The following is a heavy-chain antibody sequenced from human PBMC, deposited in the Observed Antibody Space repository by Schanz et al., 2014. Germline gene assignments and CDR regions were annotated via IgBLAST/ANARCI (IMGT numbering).Heavy chain of an antibody. V-gene: IGHV1-3*01. D-gene: IGHD2-15*01. Sequence: QVQLVQSGAEVKKPGASVKVSCKASGYSFISHAIHWVRQAPGQRLEWMGWINAANGNTRYSQKFQGRVTITRDTSASTAYMELSSLRSEDTAVYFCARGRGCTGGSCYSWFDLWGQGTLVIVSS. CDR1: GYSFISHA. CDR3: ARGRGCTGGSCYSWFDL. J-gene: IGHJ5*02. CDR2: INAANGNT.